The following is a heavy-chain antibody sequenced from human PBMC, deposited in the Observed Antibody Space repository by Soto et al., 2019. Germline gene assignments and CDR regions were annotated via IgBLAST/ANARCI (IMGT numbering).Heavy chain of an antibody. J-gene: IGHJ3*02. CDR1: GFICSSYD. V-gene: IGHV3-23*01. CDR2: ILVGGST. Sequence: VGSLRLSCAVSGFICSSYDMSWVRQAPGKGLEWVSTILVGGSTHYEDSVKGRFTISRDTSKNTVYLQMNSLTAGDTAVYYCAKATATGGGAFEICGQGTMVTVS. D-gene: IGHD2-8*02. CDR3: AKATATGGGAFEI.